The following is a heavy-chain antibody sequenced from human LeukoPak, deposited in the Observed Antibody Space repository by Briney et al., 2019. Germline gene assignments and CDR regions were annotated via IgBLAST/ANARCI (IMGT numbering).Heavy chain of an antibody. Sequence: SVKVSCKASGGTFSSYAISWVRQAPEQGLEWMGGIIPIFGTANYAQKFQGRVTITADESTSTAYMELSSLRSEDTAVYYCARAPYKRNSSGSLWFDPWGQGTLVTVSS. J-gene: IGHJ5*02. V-gene: IGHV1-69*13. CDR2: IIPIFGTA. CDR1: GGTFSSYA. D-gene: IGHD6-19*01. CDR3: ARAPYKRNSSGSLWFDP.